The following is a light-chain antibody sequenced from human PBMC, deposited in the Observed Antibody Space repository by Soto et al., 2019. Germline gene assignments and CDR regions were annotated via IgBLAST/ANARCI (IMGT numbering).Light chain of an antibody. Sequence: QSVLTQPPSASGTPGQRVTIYCSGSSSNIGSNTVNWYQQLPGTAPKRLIYSNNQRPSGVPDRFSGSKSGTSGSLAISGLQSGEEADYYCAAWADSLNGVFGGGTKLTVL. CDR3: AAWADSLNGV. CDR2: SNN. CDR1: SSNIGSNT. J-gene: IGLJ3*02. V-gene: IGLV1-44*01.